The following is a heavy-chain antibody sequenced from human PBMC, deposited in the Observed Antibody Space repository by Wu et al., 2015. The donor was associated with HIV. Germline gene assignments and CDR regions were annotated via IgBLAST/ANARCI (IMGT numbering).Heavy chain of an antibody. CDR1: GGTFSSYA. J-gene: IGHJ4*02. D-gene: IGHD3-10*01. CDR2: IIPIFGTA. CDR3: ARSLWYYGSGSYRTREFDY. Sequence: QVQLVQSGAEVKKPGSSVKVSCKASGGTFSSYAISWVRQAPGQGLEWMGGIIPIFGTANYAQKFQGRVTITTDESTSTAYMELSSLRSEDTAVYYCARSLWYYGSGSYRTREFDYVGPGNAGHRLL. V-gene: IGHV1-69*05.